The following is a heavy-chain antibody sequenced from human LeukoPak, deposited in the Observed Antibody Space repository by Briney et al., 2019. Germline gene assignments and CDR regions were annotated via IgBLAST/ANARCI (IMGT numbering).Heavy chain of an antibody. CDR3: ARGPLSGYYLGDHSTIRGVYFDY. J-gene: IGHJ4*02. CDR2: INHSGST. V-gene: IGHV4-34*01. D-gene: IGHD3-3*01. Sequence: PSETLSLTCAVYGGSFSGYYWSWIRQPPGKGLEWIGEINHSGSTNYNPSLKSRVTISVDTSKNQFSLKLSSVTAADTAVYYCARGPLSGYYLGDHSTIRGVYFDYWGQGTLVTVSS. CDR1: GGSFSGYY.